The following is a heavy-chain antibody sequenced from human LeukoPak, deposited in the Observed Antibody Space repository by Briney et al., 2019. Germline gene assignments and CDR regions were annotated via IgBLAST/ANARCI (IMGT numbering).Heavy chain of an antibody. D-gene: IGHD6-13*01. CDR1: GFTFSSYS. CDR2: ISSSSSYI. V-gene: IGHV3-21*01. Sequence: PGGSLRLSCAAPGFTFSSYSMNWVRQAPGKGLEWVSSISSSSSYIYYADSVKGRFTISRDNAKNSLYLQMNSLRAEDTAVYYCARDQSTGYSSSWYGGYYFDYWGQGTLVTVSS. CDR3: ARDQSTGYSSSWYGGYYFDY. J-gene: IGHJ4*02.